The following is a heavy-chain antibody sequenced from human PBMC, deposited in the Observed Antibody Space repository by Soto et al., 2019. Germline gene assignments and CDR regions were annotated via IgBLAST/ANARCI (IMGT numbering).Heavy chain of an antibody. CDR1: GYTFTSYA. V-gene: IGHV7-4-1*01. CDR3: ARGYCSSTSCYYYYMDV. Sequence: QVQLVQSGSELKKPGASVKVSCKASGYTFTSYAMNWVRQAPGQGLEWMGWINTNTGNPTYAQGFTGRFVFSLDTSVSTAYLQICSLKAEDTAVHYCARGYCSSTSCYYYYMDVWGKGTTVTVSS. J-gene: IGHJ6*03. D-gene: IGHD2-2*01. CDR2: INTNTGNP.